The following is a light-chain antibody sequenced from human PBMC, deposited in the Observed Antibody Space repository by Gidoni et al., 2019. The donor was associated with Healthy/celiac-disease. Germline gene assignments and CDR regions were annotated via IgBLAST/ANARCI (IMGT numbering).Light chain of an antibody. CDR3: QQRSNWPWVT. J-gene: IGKJ4*01. CDR1: QSVSSY. Sequence: IVLTQSPATLSLSPGDRATLSFRASQSVSSYLDWYQQKPGQAPRLLIYDESNRATRIPARFSGSWSGTDFTITISHLGPEDFAVYYCQQRSNWPWVTFXGXTKVEIK. V-gene: IGKV3-11*01. CDR2: DES.